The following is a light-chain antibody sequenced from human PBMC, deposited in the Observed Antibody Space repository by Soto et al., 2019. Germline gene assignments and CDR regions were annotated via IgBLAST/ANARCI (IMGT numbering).Light chain of an antibody. V-gene: IGKV3-20*01. J-gene: IGKJ4*01. CDR1: QSVSSSY. Sequence: EIVLTKSPGTLSLSPGERATLSCRASQSVSSSYLAWYQKKPGQAPRILIYGASSRATGIPDRFSGSGSGTDFTLTISRLEPEAFAVYYCQQYGSSRLTFGGGTKVEIK. CDR3: QQYGSSRLT. CDR2: GAS.